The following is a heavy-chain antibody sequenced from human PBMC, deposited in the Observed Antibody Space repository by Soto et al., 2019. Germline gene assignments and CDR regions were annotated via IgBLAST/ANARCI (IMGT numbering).Heavy chain of an antibody. CDR2: IRGDGGRT. CDR3: AKEGADILTGYDAFDL. D-gene: IGHD3-9*01. Sequence: GGSLRLSCAASGFTFDDYAMHWVRQAPGKGLEWVSLIRGDGGRTYYAGSVKGRFTISRDNSKNSLYLQMNSLRTEDTALYYCAKEGADILTGYDAFDLWGQGTMVTVSS. J-gene: IGHJ3*01. V-gene: IGHV3-43*02. CDR1: GFTFDDYA.